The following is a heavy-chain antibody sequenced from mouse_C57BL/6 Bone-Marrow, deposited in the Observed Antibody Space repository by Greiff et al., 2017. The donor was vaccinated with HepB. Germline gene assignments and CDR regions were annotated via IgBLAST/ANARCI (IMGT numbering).Heavy chain of an antibody. J-gene: IGHJ3*01. Sequence: EVMLVESGGGLVQPGGSMKLSCVASGFTFSNYWMNWVRQSPEKGLEWVAQIRLKSDNYATHYAESVKGRFTISRDDSKSSVYLQMNNLRAEDTGIYYCTASSGYVAWFAYWGQGTLVTVSA. V-gene: IGHV6-3*01. CDR3: TASSGYVAWFAY. D-gene: IGHD3-2*02. CDR1: GFTFSNYW. CDR2: IRLKSDNYAT.